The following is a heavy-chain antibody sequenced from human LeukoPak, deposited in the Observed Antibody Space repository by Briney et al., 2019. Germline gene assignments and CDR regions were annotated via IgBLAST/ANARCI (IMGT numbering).Heavy chain of an antibody. J-gene: IGHJ5*02. CDR3: ARDALPGSYNWFDP. D-gene: IGHD1-14*01. Sequence: RGASVKVSCKASGYTFTGYYMHWVRQAPGQGLEWMGWLNTNTGNPAYAQGFTGRFVFSFDTSVSTAYLQISSLKTEDTAVYYCARDALPGSYNWFDPWGQGTLVTVSS. V-gene: IGHV7-4-1*02. CDR1: GYTFTGYY. CDR2: LNTNTGNP.